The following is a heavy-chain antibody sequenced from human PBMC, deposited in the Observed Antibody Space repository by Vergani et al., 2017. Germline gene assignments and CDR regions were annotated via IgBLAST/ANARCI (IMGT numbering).Heavy chain of an antibody. V-gene: IGHV3-33*01. Sequence: QVQLVESGGGVVQPGRSLRLSCAASGFTFSSYGMHWVRQAPGKGLEWVAVIWYDGSNKYYADSVKGRFTISRDNSKNTLYLQMNSLRAEDTAVYYCAREERKLLWFGEYNWFDPWGQGTLVTVSS. J-gene: IGHJ5*02. CDR3: AREERKLLWFGEYNWFDP. D-gene: IGHD3-10*01. CDR2: IWYDGSNK. CDR1: GFTFSSYG.